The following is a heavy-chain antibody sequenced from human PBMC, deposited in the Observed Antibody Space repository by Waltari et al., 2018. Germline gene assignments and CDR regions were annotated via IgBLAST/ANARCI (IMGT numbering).Heavy chain of an antibody. D-gene: IGHD1-26*01. CDR3: ARSIVGATRVSRGSRFSWLS. J-gene: IGHJ4*02. V-gene: IGHV4-30-2*02. CDR2: IYHSGST. CDR1: GGSISSGGYS. Sequence: QLQLQESGSGLVKPSQTLSLTCAVSGGSISSGGYSWSWIRQPPGKGLEWIGYIYHSGSTYSNPSLKSRVTISVDRSKNQFSLKLSSVTAADTAVYYCARSIVGATRVSRGSRFSWLSWGQGTLVTVSS.